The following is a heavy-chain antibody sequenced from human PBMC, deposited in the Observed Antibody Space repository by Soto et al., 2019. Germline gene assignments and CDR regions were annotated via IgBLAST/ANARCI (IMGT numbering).Heavy chain of an antibody. Sequence: SETLSLTCTVSGGSISSYYWSWIRQPPGKGLEWIGYIYYSGSTNYNPSLKSRVTISVDTSKNQFSLKLSSVTAADTAVYYCARRWGDGDYGGYYYYYMDVWGKGTTVTVS. CDR2: IYYSGST. CDR1: GGSISSYY. J-gene: IGHJ6*03. CDR3: ARRWGDGDYGGYYYYYMDV. D-gene: IGHD4-17*01. V-gene: IGHV4-59*08.